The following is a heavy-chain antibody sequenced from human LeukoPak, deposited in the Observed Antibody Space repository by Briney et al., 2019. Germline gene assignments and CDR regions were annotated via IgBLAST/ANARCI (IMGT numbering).Heavy chain of an antibody. V-gene: IGHV4-34*01. Sequence: KPSETLSLTCAVYGGSFSGYYWSWIRQPPGKGLEWIGEINHSGSTNYNPSLKSRVTISVDTSKNQFSLKLSSVTAADTAVYYCARHRRITMVRGAGGWFDPWGQGTLVTVSS. CDR3: ARHRRITMVRGAGGWFDP. CDR2: INHSGST. J-gene: IGHJ5*02. CDR1: GGSFSGYY. D-gene: IGHD3-10*01.